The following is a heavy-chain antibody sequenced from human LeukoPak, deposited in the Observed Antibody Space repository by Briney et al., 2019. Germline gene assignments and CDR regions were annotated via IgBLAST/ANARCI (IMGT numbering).Heavy chain of an antibody. CDR2: IYYSGST. D-gene: IGHD3-3*01. CDR3: ARHSPTREWLLLPYFDY. V-gene: IGHV4-59*08. CDR1: GGSISSYY. Sequence: SETLSLTCTVSGGSISSYYWSWIRQPPGKGLEWIGYIYYSGSTNYNPSLKSRVTISVDTSKNQFSLKLSSVTAADTAVHYCARHSPTREWLLLPYFDYWGQGTLVTVSS. J-gene: IGHJ4*02.